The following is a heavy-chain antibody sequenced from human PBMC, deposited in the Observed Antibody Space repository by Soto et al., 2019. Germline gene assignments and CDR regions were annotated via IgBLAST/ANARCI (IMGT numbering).Heavy chain of an antibody. J-gene: IGHJ6*02. CDR2: INADNGNT. Sequence: ASVKVSCKASGYTFTGYAMHWVRQAPGQRLEWMGWINADNGNTKYSQKFQGRVTITRDTSISTAYMELSRLRSDDTAVYYCARDDVDTAMPYGMDVWGQGTTVTVSS. V-gene: IGHV1-3*01. CDR3: ARDDVDTAMPYGMDV. CDR1: GYTFTGYA. D-gene: IGHD5-18*01.